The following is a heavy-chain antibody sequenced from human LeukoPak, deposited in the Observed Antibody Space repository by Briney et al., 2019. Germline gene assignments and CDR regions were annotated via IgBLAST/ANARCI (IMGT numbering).Heavy chain of an antibody. CDR3: AMRRMSIDY. CDR1: GGSLSGYY. CDR2: INHSGST. V-gene: IGHV4-34*01. J-gene: IGHJ4*02. Sequence: SETLSLTCAVYGGSLSGYYWSWIRQPPGKGLEWIGEINHSGSTNYNPSLKSRVTISVDTSKNQFSLKLSSVTAADTAVYYCAMRRMSIDYWGQGTLVTVSS. D-gene: IGHD2-8*01.